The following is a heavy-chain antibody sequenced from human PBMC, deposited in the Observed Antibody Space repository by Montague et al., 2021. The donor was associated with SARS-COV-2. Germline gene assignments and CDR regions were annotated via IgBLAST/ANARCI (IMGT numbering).Heavy chain of an antibody. CDR3: ARLGRQQLVRLSGMDV. CDR1: GGSISSSSYY. D-gene: IGHD6-13*01. V-gene: IGHV4-39*07. J-gene: IGHJ6*02. Sequence: SETLSLTCTVSGGSISSSSYYWVWIRQPPGKGLEWIVSIYYSGSTYYNPSLKSRVTISVYTSKNQFSLKLISVTAADTAVYYCARLGRQQLVRLSGMDVWGQGTMVTVSS. CDR2: IYYSGST.